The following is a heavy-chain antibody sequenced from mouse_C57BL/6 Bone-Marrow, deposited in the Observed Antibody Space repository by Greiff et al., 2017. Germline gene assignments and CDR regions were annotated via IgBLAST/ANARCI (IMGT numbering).Heavy chain of an antibody. Sequence: QVQLQQSGAELVRPGASVTLSCKASGYTFTDYEMHWVKQTPVHGLEWIGAIDPETGGTAYNQKFKGKAILTADKSSSTAYMELRSLTSEDSAVYYCAREAYYSNYDYWYFDVWGTGTTVTVSS. D-gene: IGHD2-5*01. J-gene: IGHJ1*03. V-gene: IGHV1-15*01. CDR2: IDPETGGT. CDR3: AREAYYSNYDYWYFDV. CDR1: GYTFTDYE.